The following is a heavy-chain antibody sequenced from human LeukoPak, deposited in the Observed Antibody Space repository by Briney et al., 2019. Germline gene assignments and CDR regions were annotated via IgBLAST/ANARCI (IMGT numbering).Heavy chain of an antibody. Sequence: ASVKVSCKASGYTFTSYYMHWVRQAPGQGLEWMGIINPSGGSTSYAQKFQGRVTMTRDMSTSTVYMELSSLRSEDTAVYYCASSSPYYYGSGSQYYYYYMDVWGKGTTVTISS. J-gene: IGHJ6*03. D-gene: IGHD3-10*01. V-gene: IGHV1-46*01. CDR1: GYTFTSYY. CDR2: INPSGGST. CDR3: ASSSPYYYGSGSQYYYYYMDV.